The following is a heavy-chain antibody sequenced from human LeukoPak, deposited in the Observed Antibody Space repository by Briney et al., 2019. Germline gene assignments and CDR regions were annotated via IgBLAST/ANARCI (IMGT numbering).Heavy chain of an antibody. V-gene: IGHV3-7*01. CDR2: TNLDGSEK. CDR1: EFTFSNFW. J-gene: IGHJ3*02. Sequence: PGGSLRLSCAASEFTFSNFWMSWVRQAPGKGLEWVANTNLDGSEKYYVDSVKGRVTISRDNAMNFLYLQLNSLRVDDTAVYYCARDSGSCRGCAFDIWGQGTVVTVSS. CDR3: ARDSGSCRGCAFDI. D-gene: IGHD1-26*01.